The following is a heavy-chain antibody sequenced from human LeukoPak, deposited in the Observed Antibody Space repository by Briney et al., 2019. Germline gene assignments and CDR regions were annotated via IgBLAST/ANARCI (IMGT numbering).Heavy chain of an antibody. D-gene: IGHD6-13*01. CDR1: GGSISSYY. V-gene: IGHV4-59*08. CDR3: ARWYSSSWYFSAFDI. CDR2: IYYSGST. Sequence: PSETLSLTCTVSGGSISSYYWSWIRQPPGKGLEWIGYIYYSGSTNYNPSLKSRVTISVETSKNQFSVKLSSVTAADTAVYYCARWYSSSWYFSAFDIWGQGTMVTVSS. J-gene: IGHJ3*02.